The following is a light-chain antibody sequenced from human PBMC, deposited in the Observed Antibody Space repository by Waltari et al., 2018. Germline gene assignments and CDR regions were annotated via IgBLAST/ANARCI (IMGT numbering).Light chain of an antibody. CDR1: LGISNS. J-gene: IGKJ5*01. CDR3: QQYFTTPSIT. V-gene: IGKV1-NL1*01. Sequence: DIQMTQSPSSLSASVGDRVTITCRASLGISNSLAWYQQKPGNAPKLLLYAASKLASGVLSRFIGSRSGTFYTLTIIILQPEDFATYYCQQYFTTPSITFGQGTRVEIK. CDR2: AAS.